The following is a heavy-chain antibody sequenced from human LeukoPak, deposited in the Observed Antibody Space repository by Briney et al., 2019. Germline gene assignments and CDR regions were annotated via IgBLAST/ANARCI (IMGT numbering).Heavy chain of an antibody. CDR2: ISYDGSNK. Sequence: PGRSLRLSCAASGFTFSSYAMHWVRQAPGKGLEWVAVISYDGSNKYYADSVKGRFTISRDNAKNSLYLQMNSLRAEDTAVYYCAREGGAAAEYYDILTGYCPNCDYGMDVWGQGTTVTVSS. D-gene: IGHD3-9*01. J-gene: IGHJ6*02. CDR1: GFTFSSYA. CDR3: AREGGAAAEYYDILTGYCPNCDYGMDV. V-gene: IGHV3-30*04.